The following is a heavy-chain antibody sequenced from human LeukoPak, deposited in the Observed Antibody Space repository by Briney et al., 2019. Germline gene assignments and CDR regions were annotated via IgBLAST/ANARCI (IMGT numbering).Heavy chain of an antibody. Sequence: GGSLRLSCAASGFTFSSYWMHWVRQAPGKGLVWVSRINSDGSSTSYADSVKGRFTISRDNAKNTLYLQMNSLRAEDTAVYYCARGGYFDWFGWFDPWGQGTLVTVSS. CDR2: INSDGSST. CDR1: GFTFSSYW. J-gene: IGHJ5*02. V-gene: IGHV3-74*01. CDR3: ARGGYFDWFGWFDP. D-gene: IGHD3-9*01.